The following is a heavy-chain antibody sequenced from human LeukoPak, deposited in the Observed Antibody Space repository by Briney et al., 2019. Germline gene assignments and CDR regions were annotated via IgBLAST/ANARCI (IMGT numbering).Heavy chain of an antibody. Sequence: AGGSLRLSCAASGFSFSSYPMSWVRQAPGKGLEWVSAISASGAGTYYADSVKGRFTISRDNSKNTLWLQMNSLRAEDTALYYCAEDHQYCRGGSCYSGLWGQGTLVTVSS. CDR1: GFSFSSYP. V-gene: IGHV3-23*01. CDR2: ISASGAGT. D-gene: IGHD2-15*01. CDR3: AEDHQYCRGGSCYSGL. J-gene: IGHJ4*02.